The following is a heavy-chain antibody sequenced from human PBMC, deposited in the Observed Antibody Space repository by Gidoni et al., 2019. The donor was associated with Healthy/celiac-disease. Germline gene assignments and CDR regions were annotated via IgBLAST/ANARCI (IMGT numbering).Heavy chain of an antibody. CDR3: AKESATMIVVVGFQH. Sequence: EVQVVESGGGLVQPGGSLRLSGAASGSTFSSYAMSWVRQAPGNGLEWVSAISGSGCSTYYADSVKGRFTISRDNSKNTLYLQMNSLRAEDTAVYYCAKESATMIVVVGFQHWGQGTLVTVSS. J-gene: IGHJ1*01. D-gene: IGHD3-22*01. CDR2: ISGSGCST. CDR1: GSTFSSYA. V-gene: IGHV3-23*04.